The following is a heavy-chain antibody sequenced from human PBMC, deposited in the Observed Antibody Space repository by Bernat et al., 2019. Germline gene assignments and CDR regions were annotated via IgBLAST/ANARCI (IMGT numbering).Heavy chain of an antibody. CDR1: GFTFSTYW. CDR3: ARARGYCSGGSCYYDFDY. V-gene: IGHV3-7*03. J-gene: IGHJ4*02. Sequence: EVQLVESGGGLVQPGGSLRLSCAASGFTFSTYWMSWVRQAPGKGLEWVANIKQDGSEKYYVDSVKGRFTVSRDNAKNSVYLQMNSLRDEDTAVYYCARARGYCSGGSCYYDFDYWGQGTLVTVSS. D-gene: IGHD2-15*01. CDR2: IKQDGSEK.